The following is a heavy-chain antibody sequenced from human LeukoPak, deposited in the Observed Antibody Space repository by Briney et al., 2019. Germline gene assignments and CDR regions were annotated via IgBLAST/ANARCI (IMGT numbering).Heavy chain of an antibody. CDR1: GFTFSSYG. Sequence: GGSLRLSCAASGFTFSSYGMHWVRQAPGKGLEWVAVISYDGSNKYYADSVKGRFTISRDNSKNTLYLQMNGLRAEDTAVYYCAKQYRPGIAAAGDDYWGQGTLVTVSS. CDR2: ISYDGSNK. D-gene: IGHD6-13*01. V-gene: IGHV3-30*18. J-gene: IGHJ4*02. CDR3: AKQYRPGIAAAGDDY.